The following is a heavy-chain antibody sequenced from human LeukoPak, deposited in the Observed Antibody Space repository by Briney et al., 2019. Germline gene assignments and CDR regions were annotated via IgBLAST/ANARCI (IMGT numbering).Heavy chain of an antibody. Sequence: SVKVSCNASGGTFSSYAISWVRQAPGQGLEWMGGIIPIFGTANYAQKFQGRVTITTDESTSTAYMELSSLRSEDTAVYYCARDLYSSSSDFAEYFQHWGQGTLVTVSS. J-gene: IGHJ1*01. V-gene: IGHV1-69*05. CDR3: ARDLYSSSSDFAEYFQH. CDR2: IIPIFGTA. D-gene: IGHD6-6*01. CDR1: GGTFSSYA.